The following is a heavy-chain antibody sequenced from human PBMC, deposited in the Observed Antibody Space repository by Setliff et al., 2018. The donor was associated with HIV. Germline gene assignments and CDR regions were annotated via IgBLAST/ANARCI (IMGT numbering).Heavy chain of an antibody. CDR2: SWFDGNNR. V-gene: IGHV3-33*04. Sequence: GGSLRLSCAASGLNVTRCDMHWVRQAPGKGLHWLAVSWFDGNNRRYAASVKGRFTISRGNSNNILYLHMDSLTAEDTAVYYCATSPPGGSSDYSWGSDYFDHWGQGALVTVSS. CDR3: ATSPPGGSSDYSWGSDYFDH. CDR1: GLNVTRCD. J-gene: IGHJ4*02. D-gene: IGHD5-12*01.